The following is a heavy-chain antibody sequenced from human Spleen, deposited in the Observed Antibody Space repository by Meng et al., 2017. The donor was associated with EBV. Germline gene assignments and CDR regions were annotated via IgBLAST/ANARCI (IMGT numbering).Heavy chain of an antibody. D-gene: IGHD2-8*02. Sequence: VQLLTAWAEVKKPGASVKISCKASGYSFTTYPVHWARQAPGQRLEWMGWINAGNGNTKYSQKLQGRVTMTRDTSASTVYMELSSLRSEDTAVYYCARDGGSTGGALDYWGQGTLVTVSS. CDR2: INAGNGNT. J-gene: IGHJ4*02. CDR1: GYSFTTYP. V-gene: IGHV1-3*01. CDR3: ARDGGSTGGALDY.